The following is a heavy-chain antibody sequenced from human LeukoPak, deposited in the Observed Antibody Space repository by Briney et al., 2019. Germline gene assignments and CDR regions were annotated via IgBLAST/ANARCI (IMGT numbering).Heavy chain of an antibody. J-gene: IGHJ3*02. V-gene: IGHV3-23*01. Sequence: GGSLRPSCAASGFTFSSYAMNWVRQAPGKGLEWVSVISGSGGNTYYADSVKGRFTISRDNSKNTLYLQMNSLRVEDTAIYYCAKSFWGGVYDAFDIWGQGTMVTVSS. CDR2: ISGSGGNT. CDR3: AKSFWGGVYDAFDI. CDR1: GFTFSSYA. D-gene: IGHD2-8*02.